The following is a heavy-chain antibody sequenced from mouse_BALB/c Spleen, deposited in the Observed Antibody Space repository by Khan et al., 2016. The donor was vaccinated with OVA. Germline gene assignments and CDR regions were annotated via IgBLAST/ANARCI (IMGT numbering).Heavy chain of an antibody. D-gene: IGHD1-2*01. Sequence: QVQLQHSGAELARPGASVKLSCKASGYTFTDYYINWVKLRTGQGLEWIGEISPGSGDTYYNERFKGKATLTADKSSNTAYMQLSSLTSEASAVYFCARRNYFGYTFAYWGQGTLVTVSA. CDR1: GYTFTDYY. V-gene: IGHV1-77*01. CDR2: ISPGSGDT. CDR3: ARRNYFGYTFAY. J-gene: IGHJ3*01.